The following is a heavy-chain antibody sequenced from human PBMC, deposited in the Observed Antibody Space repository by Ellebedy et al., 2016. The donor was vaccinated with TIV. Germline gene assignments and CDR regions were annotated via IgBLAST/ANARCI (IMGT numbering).Heavy chain of an antibody. V-gene: IGHV1-18*01. CDR2: INAGNGNT. J-gene: IGHJ6*02. CDR1: GYTFTSYG. Sequence: ASVKVSCKASGYTFTSYGIGWVRQAPGQGLEWMAWINAGNGNTKSSQKFQGRVTITGDTSTNTAYMELSSLTSDDTGVYYCAKGQNYYFGMDVWGQGTTVIVSS. CDR3: AKGQNYYFGMDV.